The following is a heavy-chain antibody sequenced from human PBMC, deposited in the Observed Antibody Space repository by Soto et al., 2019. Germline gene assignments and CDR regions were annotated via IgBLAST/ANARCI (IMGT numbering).Heavy chain of an antibody. CDR1: GGTVSSGNYF. CDR2: MHSSGST. J-gene: IGHJ6*02. D-gene: IGHD4-17*01. V-gene: IGHV4-61*01. CDR3: AILTKPTAVTSAFRGGYGLDV. Sequence: SETLSLTCTVSGGTVSSGNYFWSWIRQPPGKGLEWIGYMHSSGSTNYNPSRKSRVTISVDTSRNQFSLKLTSVTAGDTAVYYCAILTKPTAVTSAFRGGYGLDVWGQGTTVTVSS.